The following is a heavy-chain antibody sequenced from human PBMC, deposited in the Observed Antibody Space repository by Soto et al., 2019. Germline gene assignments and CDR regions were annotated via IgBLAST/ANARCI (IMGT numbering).Heavy chain of an antibody. D-gene: IGHD4-17*01. CDR1: GFTFSSYA. Sequence: VGSLRLSCAASGFTFSSYAMHCVRQAPGKGLEWVAVISCDGSNKYYADSVKGRFTISRDNSKNTLYLQMNSLRAEDTAVYYCARDDYGDPSMAFDIWGQGTMVSVS. CDR2: ISCDGSNK. J-gene: IGHJ3*02. V-gene: IGHV3-30-3*01. CDR3: ARDDYGDPSMAFDI.